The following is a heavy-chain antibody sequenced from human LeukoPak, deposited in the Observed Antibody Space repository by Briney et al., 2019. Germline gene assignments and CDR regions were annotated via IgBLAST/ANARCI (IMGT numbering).Heavy chain of an antibody. CDR2: ISWNSGSI. CDR3: AKDSSSSWYRDFDY. V-gene: IGHV3-9*01. J-gene: IGHJ4*02. D-gene: IGHD6-13*01. CDR1: GFTFDDYA. Sequence: DRSLRLSCAASGFTFDDYAMHWVRQAPGKGLEWVSGISWNSGSIGYADSVKGRFTISRDNAKNSLYLQMNSLRAEDTALYYCAKDSSSSWYRDFDYWGQGTLVTVSS.